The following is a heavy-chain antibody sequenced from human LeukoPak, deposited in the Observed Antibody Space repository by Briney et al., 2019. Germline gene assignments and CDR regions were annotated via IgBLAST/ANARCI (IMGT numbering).Heavy chain of an antibody. CDR2: IYTSGTA. Sequence: SETLSLICAVYGGSFSGYYWSWIRQPPGKGLEWIGRIYTSGTANYNPSLKSRVTISVDTSKNQFSLKLSSVTAADTAVYYCASEGPQRDWFDPWGQGTLVTVSS. J-gene: IGHJ5*02. CDR1: GGSFSGYY. CDR3: ASEGPQRDWFDP. V-gene: IGHV4-59*10.